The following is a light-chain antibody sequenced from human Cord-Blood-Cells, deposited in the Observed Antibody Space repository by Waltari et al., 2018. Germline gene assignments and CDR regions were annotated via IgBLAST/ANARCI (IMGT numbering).Light chain of an antibody. J-gene: IGLJ2*01. Sequence: QSVLTQPPSVSGAPGQRVTIYCTGSSSHIGAGYDVHWYQQLPGTAPKLLIYGNSNRPSGVPDRFSGSKSGTSASLAITGLQAEDEADYYCQSYDSSLSGVVFGGGTKLTVL. CDR1: SSHIGAGYD. V-gene: IGLV1-40*01. CDR3: QSYDSSLSGVV. CDR2: GNS.